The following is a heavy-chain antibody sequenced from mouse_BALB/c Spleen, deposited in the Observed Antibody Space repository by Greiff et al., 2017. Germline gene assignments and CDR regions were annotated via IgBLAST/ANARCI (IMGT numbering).Heavy chain of an antibody. V-gene: IGHV2-2*02. D-gene: IGHD2-1*01. CDR3: ASNYGNFAWFAY. J-gene: IGHJ3*01. CDR1: GFSLTSYG. Sequence: VKLQESGPGLVQPSQSLSITCTVSGFSLTSYGVHWVRQSPGKGLEWLGVIWSGGSTDYNAAFISRLSISKDNSKSQVFFKMNSLQANDTAIYYCASNYGNFAWFAYWGQGTLVTVSA. CDR2: IWSGGST.